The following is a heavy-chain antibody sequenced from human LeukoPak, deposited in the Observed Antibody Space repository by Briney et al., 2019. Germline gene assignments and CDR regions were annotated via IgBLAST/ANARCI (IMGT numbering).Heavy chain of an antibody. CDR2: INPYNGNT. V-gene: IGHV1-18*01. CDR3: ARAGAHSGYDWSH. Sequence: ASVKVSCKASGYTFTNHGGTWVRQAPGQGLEWMGWINPYNGNTKYAQNLHGRVNMTTETSTSTAYMELRSLTSGDTAVYYCARAGAHSGYDWSHWGQGTLVTVSS. J-gene: IGHJ4*02. D-gene: IGHD5-12*01. CDR1: GYTFTNHG.